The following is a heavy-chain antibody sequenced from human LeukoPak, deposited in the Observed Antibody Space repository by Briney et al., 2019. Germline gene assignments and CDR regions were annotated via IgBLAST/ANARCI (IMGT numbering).Heavy chain of an antibody. V-gene: IGHV1-46*01. CDR1: GYTFISYY. D-gene: IGHD6-13*01. CDR2: INPSGGST. Sequence: ASVKVSCKASGYTFISYYMHWVRQAPGQGLEWMGIINPSGGSTSYAQKFQGRVTMTRDTSTSTVYMELSSLRSEDTAVYYCASLLRQQLVPFSDAFDIWGQGTMVTVSS. J-gene: IGHJ3*02. CDR3: ASLLRQQLVPFSDAFDI.